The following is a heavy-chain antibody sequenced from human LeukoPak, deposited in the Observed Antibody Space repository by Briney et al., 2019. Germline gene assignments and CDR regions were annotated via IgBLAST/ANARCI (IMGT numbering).Heavy chain of an antibody. CDR2: ISSSGSTI. D-gene: IGHD2-15*01. CDR1: GFTFSSYS. Sequence: GGSLRLSCAASGFTFSSYSMNWVRQAPGKGLEWVSSISSSGSTIYYADSVKGRFTISRDNAKNSLYLQMNSLRAEDTAVYYCARDPPDIEAPYYMDVWGKGTTVTVSS. CDR3: ARDPPDIEAPYYMDV. J-gene: IGHJ6*03. V-gene: IGHV3-48*04.